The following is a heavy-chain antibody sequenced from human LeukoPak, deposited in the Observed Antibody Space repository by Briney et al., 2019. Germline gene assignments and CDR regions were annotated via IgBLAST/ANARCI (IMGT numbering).Heavy chain of an antibody. CDR3: ARQDYDFWSGYSNWFDP. J-gene: IGHJ5*02. D-gene: IGHD3-3*01. Sequence: PSETLSLTCTVSGGSISRSSYYWGWIRQPPGKGLEWIGSIYYSGSTYYNPSLKSRVTISVDTSKNQFSLKLSSVTAADTAVYYCARQDYDFWSGYSNWFDPWGQGTLVTVSS. V-gene: IGHV4-39*01. CDR1: GGSISRSSYY. CDR2: IYYSGST.